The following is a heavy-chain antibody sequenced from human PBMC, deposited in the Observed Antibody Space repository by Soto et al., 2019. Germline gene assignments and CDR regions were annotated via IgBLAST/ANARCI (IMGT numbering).Heavy chain of an antibody. J-gene: IGHJ4*02. CDR1: GFTFSSYW. Sequence: GGSLRLSCAASGFTFSSYWMHWVRQVPGKGLVWVSRISGDGSSTNYADFAKGRFTISRDNAKNTVYLQMNSLRVEDTAVYYCARRDWNGGYCDFWGQGILVTVSS. CDR2: ISGDGSST. D-gene: IGHD1-1*01. CDR3: ARRDWNGGYCDF. V-gene: IGHV3-74*01.